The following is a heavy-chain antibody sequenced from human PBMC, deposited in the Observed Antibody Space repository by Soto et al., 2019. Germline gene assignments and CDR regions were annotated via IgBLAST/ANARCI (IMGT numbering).Heavy chain of an antibody. CDR3: AREGNLGRWIQPLDS. J-gene: IGHJ4*02. V-gene: IGHV4-30-4*02. CDR1: GDTIYSDNYY. Sequence: PSETLSLTCTVSGDTIYSDNYYWTWIRQPPGRGLELIAYIYYSGKTYYNPSLTSRTIISVDTSKNQFSLRLSSVTTADTAVYFCAREGNLGRWIQPLDSWGQGTLVTVSS. CDR2: IYYSGKT. D-gene: IGHD2-2*03.